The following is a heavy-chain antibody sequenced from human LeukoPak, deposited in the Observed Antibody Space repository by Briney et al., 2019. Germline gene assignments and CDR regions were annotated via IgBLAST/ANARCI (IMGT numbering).Heavy chain of an antibody. Sequence: SETLSLTCTVSGGSISSGDYYWSWIRLPPGKGLEWIGYIYYSGSTYYNPSLKSRVTISVDTSKNQFSLKLSSVTAADTAVYYCARGRKLAFDIWGQGTMVTVSS. CDR2: IYYSGST. J-gene: IGHJ3*02. CDR1: GGSISSGDYY. D-gene: IGHD4-23*01. CDR3: ARGRKLAFDI. V-gene: IGHV4-30-4*08.